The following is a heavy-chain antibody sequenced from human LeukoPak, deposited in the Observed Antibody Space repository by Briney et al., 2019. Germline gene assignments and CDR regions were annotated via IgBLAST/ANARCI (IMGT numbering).Heavy chain of an antibody. V-gene: IGHV4-34*01. CDR3: ARGGESRGRYYVDY. CDR1: GGSFSGYY. D-gene: IGHD4-17*01. Sequence: SETLSLTCAVYGGSFSGYYWSWIRQPPGKGLEWIGEINHSGSTNYNPSLKSRVTISVDTSKNQFSLKLCSVTAADTAVYYCARGGESRGRYYVDYWGQGTLVTVSS. J-gene: IGHJ4*02. CDR2: INHSGST.